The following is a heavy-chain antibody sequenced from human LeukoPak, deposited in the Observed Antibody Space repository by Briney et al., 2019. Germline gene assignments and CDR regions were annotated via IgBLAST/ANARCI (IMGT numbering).Heavy chain of an antibody. Sequence: GGSLRLSCAASGFTFSDYYTSWIRQAPGKGLEWVSYISSSGSTIYYADSVKGRFTISRDNAKNSLYLRMNSLRAEDTAVYYCAREEYWGVGMDVWGKGTTVTVSS. V-gene: IGHV3-11*01. D-gene: IGHD7-27*01. J-gene: IGHJ6*04. CDR2: ISSSGSTI. CDR1: GFTFSDYY. CDR3: AREEYWGVGMDV.